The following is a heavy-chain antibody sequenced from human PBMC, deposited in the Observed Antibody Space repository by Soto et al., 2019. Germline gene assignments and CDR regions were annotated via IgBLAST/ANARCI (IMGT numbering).Heavy chain of an antibody. CDR1: GFTFSSYW. CDR3: ARRPYGSGYYFDY. Sequence: GGSLRLSCAASGFTFSSYWMHWVRQAPGKGLVWVSRINSDGSSTSYADSVKGRFTISRDNAKNTLYLQMNSLRAEDTAVYYCARRPYGSGYYFDYWGQGTLVTVSS. D-gene: IGHD3-10*01. V-gene: IGHV3-74*01. CDR2: INSDGSST. J-gene: IGHJ4*02.